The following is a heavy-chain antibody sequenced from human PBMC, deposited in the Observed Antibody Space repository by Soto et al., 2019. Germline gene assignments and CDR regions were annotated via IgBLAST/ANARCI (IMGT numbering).Heavy chain of an antibody. CDR1: GFTFSSYS. J-gene: IGHJ6*03. CDR3: ARDALQLGHVYYYYYYMDV. D-gene: IGHD6-13*01. Sequence: GGSLRLSCAASGFTFSSYSMNWVRQAPGKGLEWVSYISSSSSTIYYADSVKGRFTISRDNAKNSLYLQMNSLRAEDTAVYYCARDALQLGHVYYYYYYMDVWGKGTTVTVSS. V-gene: IGHV3-48*01. CDR2: ISSSSSTI.